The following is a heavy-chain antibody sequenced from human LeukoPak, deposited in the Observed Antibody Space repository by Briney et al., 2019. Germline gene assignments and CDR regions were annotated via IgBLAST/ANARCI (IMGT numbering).Heavy chain of an antibody. D-gene: IGHD1-26*01. V-gene: IGHV4-38-2*01. Sequence: SETLSLTCVVSAYSISCGYYWGWIRQPPGKGLEWIGSIYHNGSTYYSPSLKSRVTISVDTSKDQFSLKLTSVTAADTAVYYCARREDSAKWVNWFDPWGQGTLVTVSS. CDR3: ARREDSAKWVNWFDP. J-gene: IGHJ5*02. CDR1: AYSISCGYY. CDR2: IYHNGST.